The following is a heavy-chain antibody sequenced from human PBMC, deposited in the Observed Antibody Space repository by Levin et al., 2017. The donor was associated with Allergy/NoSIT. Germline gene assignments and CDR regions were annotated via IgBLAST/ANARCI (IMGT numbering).Heavy chain of an antibody. J-gene: IGHJ6*03. CDR2: ISAYNGNT. D-gene: IGHD6-19*01. CDR1: GYTFTSYG. V-gene: IGHV1-18*01. Sequence: RGESLKISCKASGYTFTSYGISWVRQAPGQGLEWMGWISAYNGNTNYAQKLQGRVTMTTDTSTSTAYIELRSLRSDDTAVYYCARFLRDQYSSGWAYYDYYMDVWGKGTTVTVSS. CDR3: ARFLRDQYSSGWAYYDYYMDV.